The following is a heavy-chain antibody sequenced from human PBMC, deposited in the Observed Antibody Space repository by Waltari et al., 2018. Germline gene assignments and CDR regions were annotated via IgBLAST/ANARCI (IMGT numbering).Heavy chain of an antibody. CDR1: GGSISSHY. CDR2: IYYSGST. Sequence: QVQLQESGPGLVKPSETLSLTCTVSGGSISSHYWSWIRQPPGKGLEWIGYIYYSGSTNYNPSLKSRVTISVDTSKNQFSLKLSSVTAADTAVYYCARGEYSGSYGAFDIWGQGTMVTVSS. CDR3: ARGEYSGSYGAFDI. V-gene: IGHV4-59*11. J-gene: IGHJ3*02. D-gene: IGHD1-26*01.